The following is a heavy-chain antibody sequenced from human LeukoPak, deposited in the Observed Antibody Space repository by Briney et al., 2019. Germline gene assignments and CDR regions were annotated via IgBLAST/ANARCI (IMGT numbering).Heavy chain of an antibody. CDR3: ARDSSGRYYFDH. Sequence: PSETLSLTCTVSGDSITSGGYYWSWIRQHPGGGLEWIGYIYYRARTYYTPSLKSRVTVSLDTSKNQFSLNLRSVTAADTAVYYCARDSSGRYYFDHWGRGTLVTVSS. CDR2: IYYRART. D-gene: IGHD3-22*01. V-gene: IGHV4-31*03. J-gene: IGHJ4*02. CDR1: GDSITSGGYY.